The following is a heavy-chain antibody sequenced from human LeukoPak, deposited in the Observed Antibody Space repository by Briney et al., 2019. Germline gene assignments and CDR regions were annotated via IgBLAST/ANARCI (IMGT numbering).Heavy chain of an antibody. CDR3: ARLIPAGGTGDAFDI. Sequence: ASVKVSCXASGGTFSSYTIGWVRQAPGQGLEWMGGIIPIFGTTNYAQKFQGRVTLSADEPTSTAYMELTSLRSEDTAVYYCARLIPAGGTGDAFDIWGQGTMITVSS. D-gene: IGHD6-13*01. V-gene: IGHV1-69*13. CDR1: GGTFSSYT. CDR2: IIPIFGTT. J-gene: IGHJ3*02.